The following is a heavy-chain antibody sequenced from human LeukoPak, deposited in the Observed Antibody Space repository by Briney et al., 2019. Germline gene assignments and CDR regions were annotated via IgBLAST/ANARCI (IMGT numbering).Heavy chain of an antibody. CDR2: ISSSSSYI. CDR3: ARGEPPFDY. CDR1: GFQFSHYW. D-gene: IGHD1-14*01. V-gene: IGHV3-21*01. J-gene: IGHJ4*02. Sequence: GGSLRLSCAASGFQFSHYWMGWVRQAPGKGLEWVSSISSSSSYIYYADSVKGRFTISRDNAKNSLYLQMNSLRAEDTAVYYCARGEPPFDYWGQGTLVTVSS.